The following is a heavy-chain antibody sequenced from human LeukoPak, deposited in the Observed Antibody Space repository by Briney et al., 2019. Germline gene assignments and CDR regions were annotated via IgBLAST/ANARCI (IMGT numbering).Heavy chain of an antibody. J-gene: IGHJ4*02. D-gene: IGHD3-3*01. CDR2: FNPNSGGT. CDR1: GYTFTSYG. CDR3: ARAGRSAYEDC. Sequence: GASVKVSCKASGYTFTSYGISWVRQAPGQGLEWMGWFNPNSGGTNYAQKFQGRVTMTRDTSISTAYMELSRLRSDDTAVYYCARAGRSAYEDCSGQATLLTVSS. V-gene: IGHV1-2*02.